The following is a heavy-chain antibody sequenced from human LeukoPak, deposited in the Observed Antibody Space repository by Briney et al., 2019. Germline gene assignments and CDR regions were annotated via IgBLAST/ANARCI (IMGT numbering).Heavy chain of an antibody. Sequence: GGSLRLSCAASGFTFTNAWMNWVRQAPGKGLEWVGRIKSKADGETIDYAAPVKGRFTFSRDDSKNMLYLQMNSLKSEDTAVYYCPTLTSRGLSDSWGQGTLVTVSS. J-gene: IGHJ4*02. CDR3: PTLTSRGLSDS. D-gene: IGHD1-20*01. CDR1: GFTFTNAW. CDR2: IKSKADGETI. V-gene: IGHV3-15*07.